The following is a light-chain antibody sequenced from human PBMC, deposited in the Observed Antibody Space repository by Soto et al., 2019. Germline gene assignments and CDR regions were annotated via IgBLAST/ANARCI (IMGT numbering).Light chain of an antibody. CDR1: QGIRTD. CDR3: LQDYNYPYT. Sequence: AIQMTQSPSSLSASVGDRVTMTCRASQGIRTDLGWYHQKPGKAPKLLIYAASSLQSGVPSRFSGSRSGTDFTLTISSLQPEDFATYYCLQDYNYPYTFGQGTKLEIK. J-gene: IGKJ2*01. V-gene: IGKV1-6*01. CDR2: AAS.